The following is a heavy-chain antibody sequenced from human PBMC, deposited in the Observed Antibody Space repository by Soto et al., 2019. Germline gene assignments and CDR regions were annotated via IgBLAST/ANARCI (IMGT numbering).Heavy chain of an antibody. CDR1: XXXXXXYW. CDR3: ARSRYNWNDGRAYYYGMDV. V-gene: IGHV3-7*05. D-gene: IGHD1-1*01. J-gene: IGHJ6*02. CDR2: IKQDGSEK. Sequence: EVQLVESGGGLVQXGGSLRXXCAXXXXXXXXYWMXXXRQAPGKGLEWVANIKQDGSEKYYVDSVKGRFTISRDNAKNSLYLQMNSLRAEDTAVYYCARSRYNWNDGRAYYYGMDVWGQGTTVTVSS.